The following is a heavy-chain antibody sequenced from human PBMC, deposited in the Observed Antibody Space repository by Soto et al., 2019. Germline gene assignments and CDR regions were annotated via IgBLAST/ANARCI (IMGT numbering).Heavy chain of an antibody. Sequence: GSLRLSCAASGFTFSSYAMNWVRQAPGKGLEWVSGISGRGGSTYYADSVKGRFTISRDNSKNTLYLQMNSLRAEDTAIYYCAKSSAWSITQYHFDYWGQGT. J-gene: IGHJ4*02. CDR2: ISGRGGST. CDR3: AKSSAWSITQYHFDY. D-gene: IGHD6-19*01. CDR1: GFTFSSYA. V-gene: IGHV3-23*01.